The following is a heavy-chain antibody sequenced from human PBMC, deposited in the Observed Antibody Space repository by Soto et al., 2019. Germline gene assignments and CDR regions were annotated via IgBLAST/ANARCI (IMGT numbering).Heavy chain of an antibody. D-gene: IGHD2-2*01. CDR3: ARSQGSRTSLEIYYYYYYGMDV. CDR2: IIPISGTA. V-gene: IGHV1-69*01. J-gene: IGHJ6*02. CDR1: GGTFSSYA. Sequence: QVHLVQSGAEVKKPGSRVKISCKASGGTFSSYAISWVLQAPGQGLEWMGGIIPISGTANYAQKFQGRVTITADESTSTAYMELSSLRSEDTAVYYCARSQGSRTSLEIYYYYYYGMDVWGQGTTVTVSS.